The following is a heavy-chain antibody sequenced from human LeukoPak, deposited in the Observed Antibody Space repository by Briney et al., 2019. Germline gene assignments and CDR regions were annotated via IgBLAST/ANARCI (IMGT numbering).Heavy chain of an antibody. CDR1: GASISSWY. CDR2: IYGSGNT. CDR3: ARETSLAGFASGLGFNY. Sequence: SETLSLTCTVSGASISSWYWSWIRQPPGKGLEWIGYIYGSGNTNYNPSLKSRVTMSIDTSKNQFSLKLTSVTAADTATYYCARETSLAGFASGLGFNYWGQGILVTVSS. D-gene: IGHD6-19*01. J-gene: IGHJ4*02. V-gene: IGHV4-59*01.